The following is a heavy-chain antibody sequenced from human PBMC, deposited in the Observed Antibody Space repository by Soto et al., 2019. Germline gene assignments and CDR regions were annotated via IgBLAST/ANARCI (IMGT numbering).Heavy chain of an antibody. D-gene: IGHD3-10*01. V-gene: IGHV4-30-4*01. CDR3: ARADLVGYGSGSYYY. CDR1: GGSISIGDYD. Sequence: SETLALGCTISGGSISIGDYDWSWIRQPPGKGLEWIGYIYYSGSTYYNPSLKSRVTISVDTSKNQFSLKLSSVTAADTAVYYCARADLVGYGSGSYYYWGQGTMVTVSS. CDR2: IYYSGST. J-gene: IGHJ4*02.